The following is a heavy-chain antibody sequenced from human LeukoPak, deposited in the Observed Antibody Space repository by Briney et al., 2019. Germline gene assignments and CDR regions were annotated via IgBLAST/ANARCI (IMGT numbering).Heavy chain of an antibody. Sequence: PGGSLRLSCAASEFTVSSNYMSWVRQAPGKGLEWVSVIYSGGSTYYADSVKGRFTISRDTSKNTLYLQMNSLRAEDTAVYYCARVAVAATDALDAFDIWGQGTMVTVSS. J-gene: IGHJ3*02. CDR1: EFTVSSNY. CDR2: IYSGGST. D-gene: IGHD6-19*01. V-gene: IGHV3-53*01. CDR3: ARVAVAATDALDAFDI.